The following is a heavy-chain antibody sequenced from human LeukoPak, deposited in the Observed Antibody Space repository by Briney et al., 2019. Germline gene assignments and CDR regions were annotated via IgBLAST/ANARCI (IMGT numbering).Heavy chain of an antibody. CDR3: AKDQAGTWGLDY. J-gene: IGHJ4*02. D-gene: IGHD3-10*01. CDR1: GFTLSNFG. Sequence: PGGSLRLSCAASGFTLSNFGMHWVRRAPGKGLEWVAFVRPGGSSNYYADSVKGRFTISRDISKNTLSLQMNSLRAEDTAFYYCAKDQAGTWGLDYWGQGTLVTVSS. V-gene: IGHV3-30*02. CDR2: VRPGGSSN.